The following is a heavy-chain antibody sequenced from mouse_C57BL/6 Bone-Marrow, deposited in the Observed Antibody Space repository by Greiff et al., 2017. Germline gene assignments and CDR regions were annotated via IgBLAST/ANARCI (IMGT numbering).Heavy chain of an antibody. CDR1: GYTFPSSW. CDR3: AYDYEAWFAY. Sequence: QVQLQQPGAELVKPGASVKLSCKASGYTFPSSWMPWVKQRPGQGLEWIGMIHPNSGSTNSNEKFKSKAPLTVDKSSSAAYMHLSSLPSEDSAVYYCAYDYEAWFAYWGQGTLVTVSA. J-gene: IGHJ3*01. CDR2: IHPNSGST. D-gene: IGHD2-4*01. V-gene: IGHV1-64*01.